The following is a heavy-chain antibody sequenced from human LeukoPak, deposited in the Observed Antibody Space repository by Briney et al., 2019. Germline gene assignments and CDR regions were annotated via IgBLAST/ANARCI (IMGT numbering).Heavy chain of an antibody. CDR2: ISGNGGIT. CDR1: GFTFSSYA. Sequence: QPGGSLRLSCAASGFTFSSYAMSWVRQAPGKGLEWVSGISGNGGITYYADSVKGRFTISRDNFKNTLYLQMNGLRADDTAVYYCTKGHYYGSGSYWVWGQGTLVTVSS. J-gene: IGHJ4*02. D-gene: IGHD3-10*01. CDR3: TKGHYYGSGSYWV. V-gene: IGHV3-23*01.